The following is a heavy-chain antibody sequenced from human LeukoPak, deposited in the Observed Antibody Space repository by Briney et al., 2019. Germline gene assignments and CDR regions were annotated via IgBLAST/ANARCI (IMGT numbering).Heavy chain of an antibody. V-gene: IGHV3-23*01. J-gene: IGHJ3*02. CDR1: GFTFSSYA. Sequence: SGGSLRLSCAASGFTFSSYAMSWVRQAPGKGLEWVSAISGSGGSTYYADSVKGRVTISRDNSKNALYLQMNSLRAEDTAVYYCAKSIVGAYDAFDIWGQGTMVTVSS. D-gene: IGHD1-26*01. CDR3: AKSIVGAYDAFDI. CDR2: ISGSGGST.